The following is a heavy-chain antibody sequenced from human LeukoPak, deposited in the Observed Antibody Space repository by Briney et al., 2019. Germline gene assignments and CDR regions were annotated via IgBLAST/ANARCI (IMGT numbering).Heavy chain of an antibody. CDR1: GGSISSYY. CDR2: IYTSGST. CDR3: ARVLPKDYGDHDYGPNWFDP. V-gene: IGHV4-4*07. Sequence: SETLSLTCTVSGGSISSYYWSWIRQPAGKGLEWIGRIYTSGSTNYNPSLKSRVTMSVDTSKNQFSLKLSSVTAADTAVYYCARVLPKDYGDHDYGPNWFDPWGQGTLVTVSS. J-gene: IGHJ5*02. D-gene: IGHD4-17*01.